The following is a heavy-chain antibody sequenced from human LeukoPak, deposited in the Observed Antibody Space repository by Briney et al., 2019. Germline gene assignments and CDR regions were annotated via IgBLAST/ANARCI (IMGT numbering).Heavy chain of an antibody. D-gene: IGHD3-3*01. J-gene: IGHJ6*02. V-gene: IGHV1-69*01. CDR3: ARDNAQGVGVVKDYYYGMDV. Sequence: ASVKVSCKASGGTFSSYAISWVRQAPGQGLEWMGGIIPIFGTANYAQKFQGRVTTTADESTSTAYMELSSLRSEDTAVYYCARDNAQGVGVVKDYYYGMDVWGQGTTVTVSS. CDR1: GGTFSSYA. CDR2: IIPIFGTA.